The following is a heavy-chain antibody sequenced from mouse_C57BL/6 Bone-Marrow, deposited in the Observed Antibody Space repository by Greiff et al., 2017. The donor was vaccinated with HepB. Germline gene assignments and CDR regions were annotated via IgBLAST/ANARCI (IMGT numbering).Heavy chain of an antibody. CDR2: IDPSDSYT. CDR1: GYTFTSYW. D-gene: IGHD2-10*01. J-gene: IGHJ3*01. CDR3: ARGSYSAWFAY. Sequence: QVQLQQPGAELVMPGASVKLSCKASGYTFTSYWMHWVKQRPGQGLEWIGEIDPSDSYTNYNQKFKGKSTLTVDKSSSTAYMQLSSLTSEDSAVYYCARGSYSAWFAYWAKGLWSLSLQ. V-gene: IGHV1-69*01.